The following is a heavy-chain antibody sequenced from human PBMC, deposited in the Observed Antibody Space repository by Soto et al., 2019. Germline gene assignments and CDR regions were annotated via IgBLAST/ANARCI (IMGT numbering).Heavy chain of an antibody. Sequence: ASVKVSCKVSGYTLTELSMHWVRQAPGKGLEWMGGFDPEDGETIYAQKFQGRVTMTEDTSTDTAYMELSSLRSEDTAVYYCAAAGIADSWADYWGQGTLVTVSS. CDR2: FDPEDGET. CDR1: GYTLTELS. CDR3: AAAGIADSWADY. D-gene: IGHD6-13*01. J-gene: IGHJ4*02. V-gene: IGHV1-24*01.